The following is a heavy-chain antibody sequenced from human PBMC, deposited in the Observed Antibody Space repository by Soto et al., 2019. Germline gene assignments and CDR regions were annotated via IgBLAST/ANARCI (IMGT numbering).Heavy chain of an antibody. V-gene: IGHV4-30-4*01. Sequence: QVQLQESGPRLVKPSQTLSLTCTVSGDSIGSGDYYWTWIRQPPGKGLEWIGYIYYIGNTFYNPSLESRVNISVDTSKNQSSLRVTSVTAADTAVYYGARGSTYYGFVTWGQGTLITVSS. CDR3: ARGSTYYGFVT. J-gene: IGHJ5*02. CDR2: IYYIGNT. CDR1: GDSIGSGDYY. D-gene: IGHD3-10*01.